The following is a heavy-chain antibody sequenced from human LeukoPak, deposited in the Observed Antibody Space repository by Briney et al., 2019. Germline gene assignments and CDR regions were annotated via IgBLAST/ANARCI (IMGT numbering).Heavy chain of an antibody. Sequence: SQTLSLTCTVSGGSISSGDYSWSWIRQPPGKGLEWIGYIYYSGSTSYNPSLKSRITISVDTSKNQFSLRLSSVTAADTAVYYCARLDTAMVAAFDFWGQGTLVTVSS. J-gene: IGHJ4*02. V-gene: IGHV4-30-4*01. CDR3: ARLDTAMVAAFDF. CDR2: IYYSGST. D-gene: IGHD5-18*01. CDR1: GGSISSGDYS.